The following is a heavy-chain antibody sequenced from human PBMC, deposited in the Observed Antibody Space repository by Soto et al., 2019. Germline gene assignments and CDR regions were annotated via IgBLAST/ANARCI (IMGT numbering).Heavy chain of an antibody. J-gene: IGHJ4*02. D-gene: IGHD1-7*01. Sequence: ETLSLTCAVPGGSCTSNNWWTCVRQPPGQGLEWIGEIYRTGSTNYNPSLKSRVTISLDKSENQFSLKVTSLTAADTAVYYCASRDPGTSVDYWGQGTLVTVSS. V-gene: IGHV4-4*02. CDR1: GGSCTSNNW. CDR2: IYRTGST. CDR3: ASRDPGTSVDY.